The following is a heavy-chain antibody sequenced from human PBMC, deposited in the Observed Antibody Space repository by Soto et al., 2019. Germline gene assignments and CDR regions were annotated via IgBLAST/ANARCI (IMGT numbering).Heavy chain of an antibody. D-gene: IGHD6-13*01. CDR1: GYTFTSYA. CDR3: ARSSGSSWMFYWFDP. CDR2: ISAYNGNT. J-gene: IGHJ5*02. V-gene: IGHV1-18*01. Sequence: QVQLVQSGAEVKKPGASVKVSCKASGYTFTSYAISWVRQAPGQGLEWMGWISAYNGNTNYAQKLQGRVTMTTDTSTSTACMELRSLRSDDTAVYYCARSSGSSWMFYWFDPWGQGTLVTVSS.